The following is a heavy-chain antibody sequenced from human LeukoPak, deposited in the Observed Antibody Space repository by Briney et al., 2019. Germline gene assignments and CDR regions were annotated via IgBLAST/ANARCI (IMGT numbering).Heavy chain of an antibody. CDR2: ISGSGGST. CDR1: GFTFSSYA. CDR3: ASFLWVISFDY. D-gene: IGHD2-21*01. Sequence: PGGSLRLSCAASGFTFSSYAMTWVRQAPGKGLEWVSSISGSGGSTSYAVSVKGRFTISRDNSKNTLYLQMDSLRADDTAVYYCASFLWVISFDYWGQGTLVTVSS. J-gene: IGHJ4*02. V-gene: IGHV3-23*01.